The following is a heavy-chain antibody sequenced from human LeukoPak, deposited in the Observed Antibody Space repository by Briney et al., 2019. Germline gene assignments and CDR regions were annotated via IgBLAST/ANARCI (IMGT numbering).Heavy chain of an antibody. CDR1: GFIFSSYS. CDR2: ISSSSSYI. CDR3: ARARYSSSPFGP. Sequence: PGGSLRLSCAASGFIFSSYSVNWVRQAPGKGLEWVSFISSSSSYIYYADSVKGRFTISRDNAKNSLYLQMNSLRAEDTAVYYCARARYSSSPFGPWGQGTLVTVSS. V-gene: IGHV3-21*01. J-gene: IGHJ5*02. D-gene: IGHD6-13*01.